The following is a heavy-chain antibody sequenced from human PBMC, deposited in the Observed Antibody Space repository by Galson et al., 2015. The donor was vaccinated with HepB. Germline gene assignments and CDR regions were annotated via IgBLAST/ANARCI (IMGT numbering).Heavy chain of an antibody. J-gene: IGHJ4*02. V-gene: IGHV3-9*01. CDR3: AAGCSSGWDLGHDY. Sequence: SLRLSCAASGFTFDNYAMHWVRQAPGKGLEWISGISWNSATMDYADSVRGRFTISRDNAKKSLYLQMNSLRAEDTALYYCAAGCSSGWDLGHDYWGRGTLVTVSS. CDR1: GFTFDNYA. D-gene: IGHD6-19*01. CDR2: ISWNSATM.